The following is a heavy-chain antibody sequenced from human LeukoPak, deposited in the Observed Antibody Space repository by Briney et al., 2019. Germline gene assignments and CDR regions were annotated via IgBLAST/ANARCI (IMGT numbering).Heavy chain of an antibody. V-gene: IGHV1-69*02. D-gene: IGHD3-10*01. J-gene: IGHJ3*02. CDR2: IIPIVGIT. Sequence: SVKVSCKASGGTFSSYTISWVRQAPGQGLEWVGRIIPIVGITNYAQKFQGRVTMTADKSTSTAYMELSSLGSEDTAVYYCASGWLRSQDAFDIWGQGTLVTVSS. CDR1: GGTFSSYT. CDR3: ASGWLRSQDAFDI.